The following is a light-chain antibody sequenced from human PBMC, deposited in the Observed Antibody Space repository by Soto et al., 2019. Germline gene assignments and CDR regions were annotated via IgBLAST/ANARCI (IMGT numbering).Light chain of an antibody. CDR2: GAS. V-gene: IGKV3-20*01. J-gene: IGKJ1*01. CDR1: QSVSSNY. Sequence: DIVLTQSPGTLSLSPGERATLSCRASQSVSSNYLAWYQQKPGQAPRLLIYGASTRATGVRDRFSGSGSGTDFTLTISRLEPEDFAVYHCQQYGSLSWTFGQGTKVEIK. CDR3: QQYGSLSWT.